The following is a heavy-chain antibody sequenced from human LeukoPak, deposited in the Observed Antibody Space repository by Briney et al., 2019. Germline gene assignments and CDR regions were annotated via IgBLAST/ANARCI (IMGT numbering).Heavy chain of an antibody. V-gene: IGHV3-23*01. CDR3: AKDHIAARVGTFDY. CDR2: ISGSGGST. Sequence: GGSLRLSCAASGFTFSSYAMSWVRQAPGKGLEWVSAISGSGGSTYYAGSVKGRFTISRDNSKNTLYLQMNSLRAEDTAVYYCAKDHIAARVGTFDYWGQGTLVTVSS. J-gene: IGHJ4*02. CDR1: GFTFSSYA. D-gene: IGHD6-6*01.